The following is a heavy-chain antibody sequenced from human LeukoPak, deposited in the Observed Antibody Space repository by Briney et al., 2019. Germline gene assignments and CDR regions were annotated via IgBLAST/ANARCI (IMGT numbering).Heavy chain of an antibody. CDR3: ARRGPYDFWSGPRGFDY. J-gene: IGHJ4*02. D-gene: IGHD3-3*01. CDR1: GFTFSSYS. CDR2: ISSSSSYI. V-gene: IGHV3-21*01. Sequence: GGSLRLSCAASGFTFSSYSMNWVRQAPGKGLEWVSSISSSSSYIYYADSVKGRFTISRDNAKNSLYLQMNSLRAEDTAVYYCARRGPYDFWSGPRGFDYWGQGTLVIVSS.